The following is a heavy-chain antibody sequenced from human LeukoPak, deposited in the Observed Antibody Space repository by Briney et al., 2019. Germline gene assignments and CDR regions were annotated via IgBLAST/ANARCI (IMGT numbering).Heavy chain of an antibody. CDR1: GVAISDYF. V-gene: IGHV4-4*07. CDR3: ARSPSTIGWNWGYYFDF. J-gene: IGHJ4*02. D-gene: IGHD1-7*01. Sequence: SETLSLTCSVSGVAISDYFWSWIRQPAGRDLEWIGRISTTGSTYFNPSLQSRVRMSVDSSKTHFSLRLSSVTAADTAVYYCARSPSTIGWNWGYYFDFWGQGHLVTVSS. CDR2: ISTTGST.